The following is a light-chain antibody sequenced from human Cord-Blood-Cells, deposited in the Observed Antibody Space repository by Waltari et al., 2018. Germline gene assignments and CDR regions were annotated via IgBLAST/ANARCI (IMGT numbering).Light chain of an antibody. V-gene: IGLV2-14*03. CDR3: SSYTSSSTWV. Sequence: QSALTQPASVSGSPGQSITISCTGTSSDVGGYNYASWYQQHPGKAPKLMIYDVSTRPSGVSNRCSGSKSGNTASLTISGLQAEDEADYYCSSYTSSSTWVFGGGTKLTVL. CDR1: SSDVGGYNY. J-gene: IGLJ3*02. CDR2: DVS.